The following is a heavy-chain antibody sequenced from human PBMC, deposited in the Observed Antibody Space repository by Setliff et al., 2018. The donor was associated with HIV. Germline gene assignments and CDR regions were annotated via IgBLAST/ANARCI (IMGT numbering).Heavy chain of an antibody. CDR1: GGSISSYY. CDR2: IYTSGST. CDR3: ARLGYYYDGMDV. J-gene: IGHJ6*02. Sequence: SETLSLTCTVSGGSISSYYRSWIRQPPGKGLEWIGYIYTSGSTNYNPSLKSRVTISVDTSKNQFSLKLSSVTAADTAVYYCARLGYYYDGMDVWGQGTTVTVSS. V-gene: IGHV4-4*09.